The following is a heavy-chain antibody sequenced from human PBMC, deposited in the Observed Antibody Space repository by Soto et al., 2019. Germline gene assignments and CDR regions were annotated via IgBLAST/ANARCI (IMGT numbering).Heavy chain of an antibody. V-gene: IGHV4-59*01. J-gene: IGHJ4*02. CDR2: IYYSGSTST. CDR3: ARDSPPVDY. Sequence: SETLSLTCTVSGGSISSYYWSWIRQPPGKGLEWIGYIYYSGSTSTNYNPSLESRVTISLDTSKKQFFLKMTSVTAADTAVYYCARDSPPVDYWGQGTLVTVSS. CDR1: GGSISSYY.